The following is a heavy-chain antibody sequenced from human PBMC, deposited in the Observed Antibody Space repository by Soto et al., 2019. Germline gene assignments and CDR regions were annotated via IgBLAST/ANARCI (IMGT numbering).Heavy chain of an antibody. V-gene: IGHV3-53*01. Sequence: EVQLVESGGGLIQPGGSLRLSCAVSGFTVSNNYMSWVRQAPGKGLEGVSVIYSGGYTAYGDSVKGRFTISRDNSKNTLNPQMNSPGPEAPGVFYGATHPGGGGYWGQGTLVTVSS. D-gene: IGHD3-10*01. CDR2: IYSGGYT. CDR3: ATHPGGGGY. CDR1: GFTVSNNY. J-gene: IGHJ4*02.